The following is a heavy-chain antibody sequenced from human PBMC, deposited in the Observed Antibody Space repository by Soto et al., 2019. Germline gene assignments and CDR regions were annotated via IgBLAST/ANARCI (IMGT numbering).Heavy chain of an antibody. D-gene: IGHD4-17*01. CDR1: GASMSTTNYY. Sequence: PSETLSLTGTVSGASMSTTNYYWGWIRQPPGKXXEWXGXGXTXXXXLRARVTISVDASKNQFSLKLTSVTAADTAVYYCTTYGGNTGRFDYWGQGALVTV. J-gene: IGHJ4*02. V-gene: IGHV4-39*01. CDR3: TTYGGNTGRFDY. CDR2: XGXT.